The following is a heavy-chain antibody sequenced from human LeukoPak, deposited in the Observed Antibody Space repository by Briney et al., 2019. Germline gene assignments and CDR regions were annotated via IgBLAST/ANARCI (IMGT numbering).Heavy chain of an antibody. J-gene: IGHJ5*02. Sequence: GSLRLSCVVSGFSFSNYGMSWVRQPPGKGLEWIGEINHSGSTNYNPSLKSRVTISVDTSKNQFSLKLSSVTAADTAVYYCARGPPIVVVPAASSTRYNWFDPWGQGTLVTVSS. CDR2: INHSGST. CDR1: GFSFSNYG. V-gene: IGHV4-34*01. D-gene: IGHD2-2*01. CDR3: ARGPPIVVVPAASSTRYNWFDP.